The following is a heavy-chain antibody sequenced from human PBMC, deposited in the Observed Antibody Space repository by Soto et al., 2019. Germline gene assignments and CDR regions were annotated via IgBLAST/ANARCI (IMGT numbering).Heavy chain of an antibody. CDR3: TRTVATIHYNYYGMDV. D-gene: IGHD5-12*01. Sequence: EVQLVESGGGLVQPGGSLKLSCAASGFTFSGSAMHWVRQASGKGLEWVGRIRSKANSYATAYAASVKGRFTISRDDSKNTAYLQMNSLKTEDTAVYYCTRTVATIHYNYYGMDVWGQGTTVTVSS. J-gene: IGHJ6*02. V-gene: IGHV3-73*02. CDR2: IRSKANSYAT. CDR1: GFTFSGSA.